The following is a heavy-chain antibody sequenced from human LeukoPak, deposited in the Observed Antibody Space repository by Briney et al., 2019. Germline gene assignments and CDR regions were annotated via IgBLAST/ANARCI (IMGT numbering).Heavy chain of an antibody. CDR2: IYPGDSDT. CDR3: ARHLRGYSYGYEYDY. J-gene: IGHJ4*02. CDR1: GYSFTSYW. V-gene: IGHV5-51*01. Sequence: GESLKISCKGSGYSFTSYWIGWVRQMPGKGLEWMGIIYPGDSDTRYSPPFQGQVTISADKSISTAYLQWSSLKASDTAMYYCARHLRGYSYGYEYDYWGQGTLVTVSS. D-gene: IGHD5-18*01.